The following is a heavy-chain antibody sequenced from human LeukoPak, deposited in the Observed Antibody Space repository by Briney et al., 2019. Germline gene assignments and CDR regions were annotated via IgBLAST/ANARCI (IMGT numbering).Heavy chain of an antibody. CDR3: ASVWAGGPNYYDSSGYFDY. D-gene: IGHD3-22*01. V-gene: IGHV1-46*01. CDR1: GYTFTSYY. J-gene: IGHJ4*02. CDR2: INPSGGST. Sequence: ASVKVSCKASGYTFTSYYMHWVRQAPGQGLEWMGIINPSGGSTSYAQKFQGRVTMTRDTSTSTVYMELSSLRSEDTAVYYCASVWAGGPNYYDSSGYFDYWGQGTLVTVSS.